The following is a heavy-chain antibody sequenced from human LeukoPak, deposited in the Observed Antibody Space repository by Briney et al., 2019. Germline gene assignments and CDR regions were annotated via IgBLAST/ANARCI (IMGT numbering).Heavy chain of an antibody. J-gene: IGHJ4*02. D-gene: IGHD1-14*01. CDR1: GFTFGGYG. CDR3: TRYNNDHFDY. CDR2: IAYDGSRA. V-gene: IGHV3-33*01. Sequence: GGSLRLSCAGSGFTFGGYGMHWFRQTPGKGLEWVAVIAYDGSRAFYADSVKGRFTISRDNTKNTMSVQMDDLRAEDTAVYYCTRYNNDHFDYWGQGTLVTVSS.